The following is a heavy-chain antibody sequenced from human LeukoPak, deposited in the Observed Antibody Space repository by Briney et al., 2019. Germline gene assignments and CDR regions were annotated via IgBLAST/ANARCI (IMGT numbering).Heavy chain of an antibody. CDR3: ARSGVAAVEFDY. J-gene: IGHJ4*02. D-gene: IGHD6-13*01. CDR2: IYYSGST. CDR1: GGSTSSGDYY. Sequence: SQTLSLTGTVSGGSTSSGDYYWSWLRQHPGTGLEWIGYIYYSGSTNYNPSLKSRVTISVDTSKNQFSLKLSSVTAADTAVYYCARSGVAAVEFDYWGQGTLVTVSS. V-gene: IGHV4-61*08.